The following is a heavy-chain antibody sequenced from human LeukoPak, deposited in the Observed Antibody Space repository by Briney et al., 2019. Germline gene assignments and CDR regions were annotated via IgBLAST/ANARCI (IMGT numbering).Heavy chain of an antibody. Sequence: SETLSLTCAVYGGSFSGYYWSWIRQPPGKGLEWIGEINHSGSTNYNPSLRSRVTISVDMSKNQFSLQLSSVTAADTAIYYCARVPNSGSYYGVFDYWGQGTLVTVSS. D-gene: IGHD1-26*01. J-gene: IGHJ4*02. CDR2: INHSGST. V-gene: IGHV4-34*01. CDR3: ARVPNSGSYYGVFDY. CDR1: GGSFSGYY.